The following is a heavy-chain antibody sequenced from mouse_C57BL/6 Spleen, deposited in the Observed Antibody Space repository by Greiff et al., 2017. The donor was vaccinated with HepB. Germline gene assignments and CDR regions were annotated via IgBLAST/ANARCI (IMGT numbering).Heavy chain of an antibody. J-gene: IGHJ2*01. CDR3: ARRTHYGSRYYFDY. Sequence: EVQLQQSGPELVKPGASVKIPCKASGYTFTDYNMDWVKQSHGKSLEWIGDINPNNGGTNYNQKFKGKATLAVDKSSSTAYMELRSLTSEDTAVYYCARRTHYGSRYYFDYWGQGTTLTVSS. CDR1: GYTFTDYN. D-gene: IGHD1-1*01. CDR2: INPNNGGT. V-gene: IGHV1-18*01.